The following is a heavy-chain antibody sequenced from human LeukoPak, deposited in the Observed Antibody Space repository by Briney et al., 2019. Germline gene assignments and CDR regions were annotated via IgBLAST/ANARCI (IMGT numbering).Heavy chain of an antibody. V-gene: IGHV1-2*02. CDR2: INPKSGGT. CDR3: AKAGAEGYNLFSF. J-gene: IGHJ4*02. D-gene: IGHD5-24*01. CDR1: GYSVIASY. Sequence: VASVKVSCKASGYSVIASYIHWLRQAPGQGLEWMGRINPKSGGTDYAQKFQGRVTMTTDTSISTAYIDLNGLTSDDTATYYCAKAGAEGYNLFSFWGQGTPVTVSS.